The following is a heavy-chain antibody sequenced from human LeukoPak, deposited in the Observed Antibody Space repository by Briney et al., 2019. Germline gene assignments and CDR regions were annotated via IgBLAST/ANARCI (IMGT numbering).Heavy chain of an antibody. CDR3: TQNLVAAAGDH. CDR1: GFTFSNYW. Sequence: GGSLRLSCAASGFTFSNYWMTWVRQAPGKGLEWVANIKPDGSVGYYVDSVRGRFIISRDNAGNSLYLQMNSLRVEDTAVYYCTQNLVAAAGDHWCQGTLLIVSS. J-gene: IGHJ4*02. CDR2: IKPDGSVG. D-gene: IGHD6-13*01. V-gene: IGHV3-7*01.